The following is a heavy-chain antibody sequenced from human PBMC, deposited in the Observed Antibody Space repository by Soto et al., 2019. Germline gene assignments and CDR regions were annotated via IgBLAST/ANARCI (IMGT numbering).Heavy chain of an antibody. CDR1: GFTFSSYS. CDR2: IGSSSSYI. CDR3: ARDPRAAGRVVLFDP. V-gene: IGHV3-21*01. J-gene: IGHJ5*02. Sequence: GGSLRLSCAASGFTFSSYSMNWVRQAPGKGLEWVSSIGSSSSYIYYADSVKGRFTISRDNAKNSLYLQMNSLRAEDTAVYYCARDPRAAGRVVLFDPWGQGTLVTVSS. D-gene: IGHD6-6*01.